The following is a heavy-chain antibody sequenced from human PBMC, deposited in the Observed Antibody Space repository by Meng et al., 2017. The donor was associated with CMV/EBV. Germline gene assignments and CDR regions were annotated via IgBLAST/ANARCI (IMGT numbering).Heavy chain of an antibody. Sequence: SYYWSWIRQPPGKGLEWIGYIYYSGSTNYNPSLKSRVTISVDTSKNQFSLKLSSVTAADTAVYYCARDPRYDYVWGSYRPSDAFDIWGQGTMVTVSS. CDR2: IYYSGST. CDR1: SYY. D-gene: IGHD3-16*02. CDR3: ARDPRYDYVWGSYRPSDAFDI. V-gene: IGHV4-59*01. J-gene: IGHJ3*02.